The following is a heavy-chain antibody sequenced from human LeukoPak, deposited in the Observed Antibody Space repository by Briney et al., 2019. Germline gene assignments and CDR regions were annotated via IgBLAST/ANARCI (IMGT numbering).Heavy chain of an antibody. CDR1: GFTFSSYA. D-gene: IGHD2/OR15-2a*01. Sequence: PGGSLRLSCAASGFTFSSYAMSWVRQAPGKGLEWVSGISVSGDSTYYADSVKGRFTISRDNSKNTLYLQMNTLRAEDTAVYYCAKNRGNWYYCDYWGQGTQVTVSS. CDR2: ISVSGDST. V-gene: IGHV3-23*01. J-gene: IGHJ4*02. CDR3: AKNRGNWYYCDY.